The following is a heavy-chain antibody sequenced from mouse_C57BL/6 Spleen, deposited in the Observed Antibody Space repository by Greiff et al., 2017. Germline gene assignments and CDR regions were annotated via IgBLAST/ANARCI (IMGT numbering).Heavy chain of an antibody. CDR1: GFTFSSYG. D-gene: IGHD1-1*01. CDR3: ASISSEAMDY. Sequence: EVMLVESGGDLVKPGGSLKLSCAASGFTFSSYGMSWVRQTPDKRLEWVATISSGGSYTYYPDSVKGRFTISRDNAKNTLYLQMSSLKSEDTAMYYCASISSEAMDYWGQGTSVTVSS. CDR2: ISSGGSYT. J-gene: IGHJ4*01. V-gene: IGHV5-6*02.